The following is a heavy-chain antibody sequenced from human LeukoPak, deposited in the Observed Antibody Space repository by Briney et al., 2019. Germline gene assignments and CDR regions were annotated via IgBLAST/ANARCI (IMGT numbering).Heavy chain of an antibody. CDR2: INHSGGT. V-gene: IGHV4-34*01. CDR1: GGSFSGYS. CDR3: ARRGDPYYGMDV. J-gene: IGHJ6*02. D-gene: IGHD3-16*01. Sequence: SETLSLTCAVYGGSFSGYSWNWIRQPPVKGLEWIGEINHSGGTNYNPSLKSRVTISVDTSKKQFSLKLSSVTAADTAVYYCARRGDPYYGMDVWGQGTTVTVSS.